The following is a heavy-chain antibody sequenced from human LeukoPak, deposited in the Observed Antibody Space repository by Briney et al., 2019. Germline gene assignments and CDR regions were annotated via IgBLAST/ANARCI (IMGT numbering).Heavy chain of an antibody. V-gene: IGHV3-23*01. CDR1: GFTFSSYA. Sequence: GGSLRLSCAASGFTFSSYAMSWVRQAPGKGLEWVSSVSGSGGSTYYADSVKGRFTISRDNSKNTLYLQMNSLRAEDTAVYYCAKGSSYYYDSGGYRYFDYWGQGTLVTVSS. D-gene: IGHD3-22*01. CDR2: VSGSGGST. CDR3: AKGSSYYYDSGGYRYFDY. J-gene: IGHJ4*02.